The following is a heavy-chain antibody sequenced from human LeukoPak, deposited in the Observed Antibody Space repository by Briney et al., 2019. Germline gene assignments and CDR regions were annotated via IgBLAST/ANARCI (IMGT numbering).Heavy chain of an antibody. D-gene: IGHD1-26*01. V-gene: IGHV3-30*03. CDR2: VSSDGGTT. CDR3: AREWELLLDY. J-gene: IGHJ4*02. CDR1: GFTFSSHG. Sequence: GGSLRLSCAASGFTFSSHGIHWVRQAPGKGLEWVAVVSSDGGTTYYADSVKGRFTISRDNSKNTLYLQMNSLRAEDTAVYYCAREWELLLDYWGQGTPVTVSS.